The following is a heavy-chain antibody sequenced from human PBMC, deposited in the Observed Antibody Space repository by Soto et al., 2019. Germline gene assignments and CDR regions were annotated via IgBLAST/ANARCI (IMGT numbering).Heavy chain of an antibody. CDR3: AKETYYYYGMDV. V-gene: IGHV3-23*01. J-gene: IGHJ6*02. CDR2: IIDSGGYT. CDR1: GFTFSSST. Sequence: GGSLRLSCAASGFTFSSSTMNWVRQAPGRGLEWVSAIIDSGGYTYYADSVKGRFTISRDNSKNTLYLQMNSLRAEDTALYYCAKETYYYYGMDVWGQGTTVTVSS.